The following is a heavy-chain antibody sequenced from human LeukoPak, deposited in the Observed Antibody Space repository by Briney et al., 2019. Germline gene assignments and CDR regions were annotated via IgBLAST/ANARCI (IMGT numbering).Heavy chain of an antibody. CDR3: ARDRSPVVPAASLWDP. Sequence: GASVKVSCKASGYTFTSYGISWVRQAPGQGLEWMGWISAYNGNTNYAQKLQGRVTMTTDTSTSTAYMELRSLRSDDTAVYYCARDRSPVVPAASLWDPWGQGTLVTVSS. CDR1: GYTFTSYG. CDR2: ISAYNGNT. V-gene: IGHV1-18*01. D-gene: IGHD2-2*01. J-gene: IGHJ5*02.